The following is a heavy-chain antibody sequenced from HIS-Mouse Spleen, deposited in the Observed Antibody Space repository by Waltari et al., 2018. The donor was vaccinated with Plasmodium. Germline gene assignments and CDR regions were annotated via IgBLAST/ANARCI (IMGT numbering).Heavy chain of an antibody. D-gene: IGHD6-13*01. CDR2: INPNRGGT. CDR3: ARVLGYKAAAGTFVEYFQH. CDR1: GYTFTGYY. J-gene: IGHJ1*01. Sequence: QVQLVQSGAEVKKPGASVKVSCKASGYTFTGYYMHWVRQAPGQGLEWMGWINPNRGGTNYAQKFQGRVTMTRDPSISTAYMELSRLRSDDTAVYYCARVLGYKAAAGTFVEYFQHWGQGTLVTVSS. V-gene: IGHV1-2*02.